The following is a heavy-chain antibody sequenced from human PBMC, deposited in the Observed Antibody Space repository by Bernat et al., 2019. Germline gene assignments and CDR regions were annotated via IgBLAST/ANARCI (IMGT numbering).Heavy chain of an antibody. Sequence: QVQLVQSGAEVKKPGSSVKVSCKASGGTFSSYAISWVRQAPGQGLEWKGGIIPIFGTANYAQKLQGRVTITADESTSTAYMELSSLRSEDTAVYYCARAGSETTNYYYYYYMDVWGKGTTVTVSS. D-gene: IGHD1-7*01. CDR2: IIPIFGTA. CDR1: GGTFSSYA. CDR3: ARAGSETTNYYYYYYMDV. J-gene: IGHJ6*03. V-gene: IGHV1-69*01.